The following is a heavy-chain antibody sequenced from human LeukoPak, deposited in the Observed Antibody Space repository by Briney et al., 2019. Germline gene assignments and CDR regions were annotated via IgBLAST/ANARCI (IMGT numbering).Heavy chain of an antibody. V-gene: IGHV3-74*01. Sequence: GGSLRLSCAASGFSFSVFWMHWVRQAPGKGSVWVSRIKTDGSITNYADSVKGRFTISRDNAKNTLYLEMNSLRADDTAVYYCARSARLMKGVVEVTALDDWGQGTLVTVSS. CDR1: GFSFSVFW. J-gene: IGHJ4*02. D-gene: IGHD3-3*01. CDR3: ARSARLMKGVVEVTALDD. CDR2: IKTDGSIT.